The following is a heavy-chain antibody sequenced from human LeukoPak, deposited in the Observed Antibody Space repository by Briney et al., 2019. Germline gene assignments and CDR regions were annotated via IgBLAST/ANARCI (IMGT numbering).Heavy chain of an antibody. Sequence: GGSLRLSCAASGFTFSSYSMNWVRQAPGKGLEWVSSISSSSSYIYYADSVKGRFTISRDNAKNSLYLQMNSLRAEDTAVYYCARHVRYYDSSGYSSPFDYWGQGTLVTVSS. CDR2: ISSSSSYI. D-gene: IGHD3-22*01. CDR3: ARHVRYYDSSGYSSPFDY. V-gene: IGHV3-21*01. CDR1: GFTFSSYS. J-gene: IGHJ4*02.